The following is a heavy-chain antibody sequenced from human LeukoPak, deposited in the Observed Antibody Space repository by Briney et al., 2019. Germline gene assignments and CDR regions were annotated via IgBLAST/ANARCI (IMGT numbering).Heavy chain of an antibody. V-gene: IGHV3-48*03. CDR2: TSSSGSTI. CDR1: GFSCSSYD. Sequence: GGSLRLSCAASGFSCSSYDMNWVRQAPGKGLEWVSYTSSSGSTIYYADSVKGRFTISRDNAKNSLYLQMNSLRAEDTAIYYCARDHQEAGNYFDYWGQGTLVTVSS. J-gene: IGHJ4*02. D-gene: IGHD6-19*01. CDR3: ARDHQEAGNYFDY.